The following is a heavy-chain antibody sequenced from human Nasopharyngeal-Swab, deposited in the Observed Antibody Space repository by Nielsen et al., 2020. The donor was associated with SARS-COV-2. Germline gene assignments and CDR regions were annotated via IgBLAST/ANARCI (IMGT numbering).Heavy chain of an antibody. CDR1: GFILSTYG. CDR2: ISGSGNII. V-gene: IGHV3-48*03. J-gene: IGHJ3*02. D-gene: IGHD3-22*01. CDR3: RGWLTTFDI. Sequence: GGPLRLSCAASGFILSTYGMNWVRHAPGKGLEWVSHISGSGNIIYYADSVKGRFTISSDSAKNSLYLQMNSLRAEDTALYYCRGWLTTFDIWGQGKLVTVSS.